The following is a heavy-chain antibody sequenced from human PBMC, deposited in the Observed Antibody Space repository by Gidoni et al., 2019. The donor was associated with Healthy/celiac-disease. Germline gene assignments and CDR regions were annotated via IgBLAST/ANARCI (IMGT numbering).Heavy chain of an antibody. J-gene: IGHJ3*02. V-gene: IGHV3-11*01. Sequence: QVQLVESGGGLVKPGGSLRLSCAASGFTFSDYYMRWIRQAPGKWLEWVSYISSSGSTIYYADSVKGRFTISRDNAKNSLYLQMNSLRAEDTAVYYCAREMAYIEYSSSSYYRNDAFDIWGQGTMVTVSS. D-gene: IGHD6-6*01. CDR1: GFTFSDYY. CDR3: AREMAYIEYSSSSYYRNDAFDI. CDR2: ISSSGSTI.